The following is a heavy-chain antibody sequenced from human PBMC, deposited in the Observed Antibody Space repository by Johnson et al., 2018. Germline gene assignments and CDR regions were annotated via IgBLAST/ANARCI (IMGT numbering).Heavy chain of an antibody. Sequence: EVQLVETGAEVKKPGESLKISCKGSGYSFSSFWIGWVRQMPGKGLEWMGIIYPGDSDTRYSPSFKGQVTISADPSKSTAYLHWSSRKASETAMYYCARQKVDNWNDQRAYYYGMDVWGQGATVTVS. J-gene: IGHJ6*02. V-gene: IGHV5-51*01. D-gene: IGHD1-1*01. CDR1: GYSFSSFW. CDR2: IYPGDSDT. CDR3: ARQKVDNWNDQRAYYYGMDV.